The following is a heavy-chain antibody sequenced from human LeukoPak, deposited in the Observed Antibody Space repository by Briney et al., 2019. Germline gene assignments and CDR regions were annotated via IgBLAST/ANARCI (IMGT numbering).Heavy chain of an antibody. CDR1: GFTFSTYA. CDR2: IIGSGGST. Sequence: GGSLRLSCAASGFTFSTYAMTWVRQVPGKGLEWVSCIIGSGGSTYYADSVKGRFTISRDNSKNTLYLQMNSLRAEDTAVYYCAKVYSGSCYDGLDYWGQGTLVTVSS. V-gene: IGHV3-23*01. CDR3: AKVYSGSCYDGLDY. D-gene: IGHD1-26*01. J-gene: IGHJ4*02.